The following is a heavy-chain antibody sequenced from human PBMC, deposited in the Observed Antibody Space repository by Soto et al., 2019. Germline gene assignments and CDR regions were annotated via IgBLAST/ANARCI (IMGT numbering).Heavy chain of an antibody. J-gene: IGHJ5*02. CDR1: GGSFSGYY. CDR2: INHSGST. V-gene: IGHV4-34*01. CDR3: ARAGRRWFDP. Sequence: PSETLSLTCAVYGGSFSGYYWSWIRQPPGKGLEWIGEINHSGSTNYSPSLKSRVTISVDTSKNQFSLKLSSVTAADTAVYYCARAGRRWFDPWGQGTLVTVSS.